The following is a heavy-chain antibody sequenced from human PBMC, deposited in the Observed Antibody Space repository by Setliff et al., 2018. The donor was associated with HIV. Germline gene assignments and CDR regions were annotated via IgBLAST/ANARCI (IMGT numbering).Heavy chain of an antibody. CDR1: GVAFNYSF. V-gene: IGHV1-69*13. J-gene: IGHJ1*01. CDR3: ARGADASGYFYREYFQH. D-gene: IGHD3-22*01. Sequence: SVKVSCKASGVAFNYSFITWVRQAPGQGLEWMGGVVPTIHEATYAQKFQGRVTITADESATTVYMEMSGLTSEGTAIYYCARGADASGYFYREYFQHWGQGTLVTVSS. CDR2: VVPTIHEA.